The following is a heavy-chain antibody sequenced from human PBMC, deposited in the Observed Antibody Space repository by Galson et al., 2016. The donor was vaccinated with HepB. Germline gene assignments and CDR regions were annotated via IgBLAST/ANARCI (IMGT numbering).Heavy chain of an antibody. CDR3: ARIHGGSDFQL. V-gene: IGHV1-46*01. Sequence: SVKVSCKASGYTFTSYFIHWVRQAPGQGLEWMGVTNPSGGGISYAQKFQGRVTVTRDTSTTTVYMELSTLRPEDTAVYYCARIHGGSDFQLWGQGTLVTVSS. J-gene: IGHJ1*01. CDR2: TNPSGGGI. D-gene: IGHD4-23*01. CDR1: GYTFTSYF.